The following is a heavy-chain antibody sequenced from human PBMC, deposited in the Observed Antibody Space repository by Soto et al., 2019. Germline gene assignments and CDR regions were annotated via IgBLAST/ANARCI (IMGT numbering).Heavy chain of an antibody. CDR2: IYSDGTT. D-gene: IGHD5-18*01. J-gene: IGHJ3*02. Sequence: EVQVVESGGGLVQPGGSLRLSCAASGFTVSSNYMSWVRQAPGKGLECVSIIYSDGTTHNADSVKGRFTISRDTSKNTLYLQMHSLRAEDTAVYYCARVFLLVTPNDAFDIWGQGTVVSVSS. CDR3: ARVFLLVTPNDAFDI. CDR1: GFTVSSNY. V-gene: IGHV3-66*01.